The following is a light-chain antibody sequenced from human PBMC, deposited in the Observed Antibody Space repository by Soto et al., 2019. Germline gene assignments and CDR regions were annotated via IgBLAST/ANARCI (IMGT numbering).Light chain of an antibody. Sequence: VVMTQTTLSLSVTPGQPASISCQSSQSLLQSDGNTYLYWYLQKPGQPPQLLIYATSTLQSEVPSRFSASGSGTDFTLTISSLQPEDVATYYCQMHNTAPWTFGQGTKVDNK. V-gene: IGKV2D-29*01. CDR1: QSLLQSDGNTY. J-gene: IGKJ1*01. CDR2: ATS. CDR3: QMHNTAPWT.